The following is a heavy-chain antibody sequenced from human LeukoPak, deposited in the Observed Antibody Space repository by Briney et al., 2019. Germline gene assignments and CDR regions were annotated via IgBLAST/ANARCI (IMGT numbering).Heavy chain of an antibody. D-gene: IGHD3-9*01. J-gene: IGHJ3*02. CDR3: ARDPRTVLRSFDWPPVVGAFDI. CDR2: INPSGGST. Sequence: ASVKVSCKASGYTFTSYYMHWVRQAPGQGLEWMGIINPSGGSTSYAQKFQGRVTMTTDTSTSTVYMELSSLRSEDTAVYYCARDPRTVLRSFDWPPVVGAFDIWGQGTMVTVSS. CDR1: GYTFTSYY. V-gene: IGHV1-46*01.